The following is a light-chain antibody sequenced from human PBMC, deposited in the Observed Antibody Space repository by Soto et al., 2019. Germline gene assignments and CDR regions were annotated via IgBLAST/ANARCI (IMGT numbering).Light chain of an antibody. V-gene: IGKV2-30*02. Sequence: DVVMTQNQISLPVTLGQPSSISCMSNEILVHSDGIAYFSWFQQRPGRSPRRLIYKVSNRDSGVPARFSGSGSGTDFALKISRVEAEDVGVYYCMQGTHWPITFGQGTRLAIK. CDR2: KVS. J-gene: IGKJ5*01. CDR3: MQGTHWPIT. CDR1: EILVHSDGIAY.